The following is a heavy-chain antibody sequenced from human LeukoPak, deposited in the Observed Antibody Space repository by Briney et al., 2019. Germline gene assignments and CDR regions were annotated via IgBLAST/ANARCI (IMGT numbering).Heavy chain of an antibody. CDR2: INTYNGNT. D-gene: IGHD3-22*01. J-gene: IGHJ4*02. V-gene: IGHV1-18*01. Sequence: ASVKVSCKASGYTFTSYPINWVRQAPGQGLECMGWINTYNGNTNYAQTFQGRVTMTTDTSTTTAYMELRGLRFDYTAVYYCARDAYDSSGYYQDYWGQGTLVTVSS. CDR3: ARDAYDSSGYYQDY. CDR1: GYTFTSYP.